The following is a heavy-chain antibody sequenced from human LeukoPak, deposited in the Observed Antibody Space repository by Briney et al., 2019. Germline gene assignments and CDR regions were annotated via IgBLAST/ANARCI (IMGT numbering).Heavy chain of an antibody. CDR1: GFTFSSYA. CDR3: AKNAAAGIGYYYMDV. Sequence: GGSLRLSCAASGFTFSSYAMSWVRQAPGKGLEWVSAISGSGGSTYYADSVKGRFTISRDNSKNSLYLQMNSLRTEDTALYYCAKNAAAGIGYYYMDVWGKGTTVTVSS. CDR2: ISGSGGST. V-gene: IGHV3-23*01. D-gene: IGHD6-13*01. J-gene: IGHJ6*03.